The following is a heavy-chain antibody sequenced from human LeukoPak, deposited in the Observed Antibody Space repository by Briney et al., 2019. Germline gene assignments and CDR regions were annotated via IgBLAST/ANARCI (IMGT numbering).Heavy chain of an antibody. CDR1: GGSISSGGYY. D-gene: IGHD6-19*01. J-gene: IGHJ5*02. V-gene: IGHV4-30-2*02. CDR2: IYHSGST. CDR3: ARWAGTVGWFDP. Sequence: PSETLSLTCTVSGGSISSGGYYWSWIRQPPGKGLEWIGYIYHSGSTYYNPSLKSRVTISVDRSKNQFSLKLSSVTAADTAVYYCARWAGTVGWFDPWGQGTLVTVSS.